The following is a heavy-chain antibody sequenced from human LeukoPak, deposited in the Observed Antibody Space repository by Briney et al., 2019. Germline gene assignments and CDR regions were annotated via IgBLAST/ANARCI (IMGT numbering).Heavy chain of an antibody. CDR3: ARTFQNWGSPFDY. CDR2: INHSGST. V-gene: IGHV4-34*01. Sequence: SETLSLTCAVYGGSFSGYYWSWIRQPPGKGLEWIGEINHSGSTNYDPSLKSRVTISVDTSKNQFSLKLSSVTAADTAVYYCARTFQNWGSPFDYWGQGTLVTVSS. D-gene: IGHD7-27*01. J-gene: IGHJ4*02. CDR1: GGSFSGYY.